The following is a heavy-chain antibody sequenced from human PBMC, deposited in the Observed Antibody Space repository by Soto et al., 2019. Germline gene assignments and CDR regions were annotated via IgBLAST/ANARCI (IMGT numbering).Heavy chain of an antibody. D-gene: IGHD7-27*01. V-gene: IGHV3-15*07. Sequence: GGSLSLSCAASGFTFSNAWMNWVRQAPGKGLEWVGRIKSKTDGGTTDYAAPVKGRFTISRDDSKNTLYLQMNSLKTEDTAVYYCTTVDPLGYYYYGMDVWGQGTTVTVSS. CDR3: TTVDPLGYYYYGMDV. CDR2: IKSKTDGGTT. CDR1: GFTFSNAW. J-gene: IGHJ6*02.